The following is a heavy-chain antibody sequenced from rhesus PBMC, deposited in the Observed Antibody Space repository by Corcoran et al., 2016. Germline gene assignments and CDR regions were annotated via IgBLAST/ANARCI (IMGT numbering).Heavy chain of an antibody. CDR1: GGSVSSSNW. CDR3: ARVPGYFEF. V-gene: IGHV4-65*01. Sequence: QVQLQESGPGLVKPSETLSLTCAVSGGSVSSSNWWSWIRQPPGKGLEWIGYISGSSGSTYYNPSLKSRVTISTDTSKNQFSLKLGSVTAADTAVYYCARVPGYFEFWGQGALVTVSS. CDR2: ISGSSGST. J-gene: IGHJ1*01.